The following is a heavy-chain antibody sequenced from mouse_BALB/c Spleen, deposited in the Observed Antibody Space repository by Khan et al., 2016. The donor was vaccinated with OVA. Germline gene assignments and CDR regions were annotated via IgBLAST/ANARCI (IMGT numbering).Heavy chain of an antibody. D-gene: IGHD2-14*01. CDR3: ARGGAAYDRNDGGAMAY. J-gene: IGHJ4*01. V-gene: IGHV9-4*02. CDR2: INTHSGVP. Sequence: QIQLVQSGPELKKPGETVRISCKASGYTFTTAGIQWVQKMPGKGLKWIGWINTHSGVPKYAEDFKGRFAFSLEISVNTAYLQITNLKNEDTATYFFARGGAAYDRNDGGAMAYWGQGTSVTVSS. CDR1: GYTFTTAG.